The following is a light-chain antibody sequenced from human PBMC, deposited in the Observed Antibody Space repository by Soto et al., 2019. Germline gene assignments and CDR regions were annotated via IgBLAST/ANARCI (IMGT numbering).Light chain of an antibody. Sequence: EIVLTQSPGTLSLSPGERATLSCRASQSVSSSYLAWYRQKPGQAPRLLIYGASSRATGIPDRVSGSGSGTDFTLTISRLEPEDFAVDYCQQYGSSPCTFGQGTKLEIK. CDR3: QQYGSSPCT. CDR2: GAS. CDR1: QSVSSSY. V-gene: IGKV3-20*01. J-gene: IGKJ2*02.